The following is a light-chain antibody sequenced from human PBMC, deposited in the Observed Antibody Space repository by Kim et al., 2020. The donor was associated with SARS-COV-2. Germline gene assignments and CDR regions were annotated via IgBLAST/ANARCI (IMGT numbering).Light chain of an antibody. CDR2: GKD. Sequence: VALGQTVRITSQGDSLRTYYAAWYQQKPGQAPKVVIYGKDNRPSGVPDRFSGSSSGNTAYLTITGTQTGDEAEYYCNSRNSDDYVVFGGGTKVTVL. V-gene: IGLV3-19*01. CDR1: SLRTYY. J-gene: IGLJ2*01. CDR3: NSRNSDDYVV.